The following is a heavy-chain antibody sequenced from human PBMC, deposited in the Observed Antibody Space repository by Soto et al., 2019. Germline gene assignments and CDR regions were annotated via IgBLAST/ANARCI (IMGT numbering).Heavy chain of an antibody. D-gene: IGHD6-13*01. CDR3: PIQNYSTTWYLNY. V-gene: IGHV3-23*01. CDR2: ISGSAGDT. CDR1: GVTFSAYA. J-gene: IGHJ4*02. Sequence: EVQLLESGGGVVQPGGSLRLSCAASGVTFSAYAMTWVRQAPGKGLEWVSVISGSAGDTYYADSVKGRFTISRHNSKNTMYLQMNSLRAEDTAVYYCPIQNYSTTWYLNYWGQGTLVTVSS.